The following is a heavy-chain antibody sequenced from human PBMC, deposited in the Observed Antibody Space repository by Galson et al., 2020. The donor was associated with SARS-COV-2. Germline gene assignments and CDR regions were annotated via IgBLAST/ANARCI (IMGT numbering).Heavy chain of an antibody. V-gene: IGHV4-34*01. CDR1: VGSFSGYY. CDR2: INHSGST. Sequence: ETSATLSLNCAVYVGSFSGYYWSWIRQPPGKGLEWIGEINHSGSTNYNPSLKSRVTMSVDTPRNQFSLKLTSVTAADTAVYYCARIGFLEWSFDDWGQGTLVTVSS. CDR3: ARIGFLEWSFDD. D-gene: IGHD3-3*01. J-gene: IGHJ4*02.